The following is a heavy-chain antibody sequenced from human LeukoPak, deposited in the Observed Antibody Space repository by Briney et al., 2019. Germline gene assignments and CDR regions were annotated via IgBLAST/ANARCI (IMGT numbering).Heavy chain of an antibody. D-gene: IGHD6-19*01. CDR3: AKGPLYSSGCLYY. CDR2: ISGSGGST. J-gene: IGHJ4*02. CDR1: GFTVSSNY. V-gene: IGHV3-23*01. Sequence: PGGSLRLSCAASGFTVSSNYMSWVRRAPGKGLEWVSAISGSGGSTYYADSVKGRFTISRDNSKNTLYLQMNSLRAEDTAVYYCAKGPLYSSGCLYYWGQGTLVTVSS.